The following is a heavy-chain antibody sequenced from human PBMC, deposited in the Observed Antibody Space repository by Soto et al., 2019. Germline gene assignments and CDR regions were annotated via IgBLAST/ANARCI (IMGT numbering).Heavy chain of an antibody. CDR2: ISAYNGNT. Sequence: ASVNVSCKASGYSFTSYGISWVRQAPGQGLEWMGWISAYNGNTNYAQTLQGRVTMTTDTSTSTAYMELRSLRSDDTAVYYCARVKAVVYDAFDICGQGTMVTVSS. J-gene: IGHJ3*02. V-gene: IGHV1-18*01. CDR3: ARVKAVVYDAFDI. D-gene: IGHD6-19*01. CDR1: GYSFTSYG.